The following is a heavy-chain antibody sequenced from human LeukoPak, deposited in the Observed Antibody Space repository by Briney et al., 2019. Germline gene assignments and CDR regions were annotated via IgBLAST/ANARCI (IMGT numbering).Heavy chain of an antibody. CDR2: INHSGST. V-gene: IGHV4-34*01. J-gene: IGHJ5*02. D-gene: IGHD6-13*01. Sequence: SETPSLTCAVYGGSFSGYYWSWIRQPPGKGLEWIGEINHSGSTNYNPSLKSRVTISVDTSKNQFSLKLSSVTAADTAVYYCARKTAAGTVWFDPWGQGTLVTVSS. CDR1: GGSFSGYY. CDR3: ARKTAAGTVWFDP.